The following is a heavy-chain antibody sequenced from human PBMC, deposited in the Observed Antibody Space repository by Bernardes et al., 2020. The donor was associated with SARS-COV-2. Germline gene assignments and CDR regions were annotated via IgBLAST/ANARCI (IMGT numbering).Heavy chain of an antibody. CDR1: GASISSSSYY. D-gene: IGHD3-22*01. J-gene: IGHJ4*02. CDR2: IYYSGTT. Sequence: SETLSLTCTVSGASISSSSYYWGWSRQPPGKGLEWIGSIYYSGTTYYSPSLKSRVTMSVDTSKNQFSLRLSSVTAADTAMYYCARRSLSSGYYYIDYWGQGTLVTVSS. CDR3: ARRSLSSGYYYIDY. V-gene: IGHV4-39*01.